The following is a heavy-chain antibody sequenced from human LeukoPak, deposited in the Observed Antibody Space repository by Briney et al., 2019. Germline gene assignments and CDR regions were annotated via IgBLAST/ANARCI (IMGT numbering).Heavy chain of an antibody. CDR2: ISWTGNIS. CDR1: GFAFDTFA. D-gene: IGHD6-19*01. V-gene: IGHV3-43D*03. CDR3: ARGVRQWLLTYYFDY. J-gene: IGHJ4*02. Sequence: GGSLRLSCAASGFAFDTFAMHWVRQTPGKGLEWVSLISWTGNISYYADSVKGRFTVSRDNAKNSLYLQMNSLRAEDTAVYYCARGVRQWLLTYYFDYWGQGTLVTVSS.